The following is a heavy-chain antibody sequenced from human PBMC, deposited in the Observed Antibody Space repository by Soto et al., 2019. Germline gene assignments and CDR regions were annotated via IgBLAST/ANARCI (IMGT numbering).Heavy chain of an antibody. CDR1: GFTFSSYS. Sequence: GGSLRLSCAASGFTFSSYSMNWVRQAPGKGLEWVSYISSSSSTIYYADSVKGRFTISRDNAKNSLYLQMNSLRAEDTAVYYCASAISYDFYYFSDYWGQGTLVTVSS. J-gene: IGHJ4*02. CDR3: ASAISYDFYYFSDY. V-gene: IGHV3-48*01. CDR2: ISSSSSTI. D-gene: IGHD3-3*01.